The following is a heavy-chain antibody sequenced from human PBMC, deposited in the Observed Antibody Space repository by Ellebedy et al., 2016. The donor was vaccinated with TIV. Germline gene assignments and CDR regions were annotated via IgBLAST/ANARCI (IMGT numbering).Heavy chain of an antibody. J-gene: IGHJ5*02. CDR1: GFTVNTNY. CDR3: ARDEWFKGWFDP. Sequence: GGSLRLXXAASGFTVNTNYMSWVRRAPGKGLEWLSIFYIDGTTYYADSVEGRFTISRDKSKNTLFLQMNSLRVDDTAVYYCARDEWFKGWFDPWGQGTLVTVSS. CDR2: FYIDGTT. V-gene: IGHV3-53*01. D-gene: IGHD3-9*01.